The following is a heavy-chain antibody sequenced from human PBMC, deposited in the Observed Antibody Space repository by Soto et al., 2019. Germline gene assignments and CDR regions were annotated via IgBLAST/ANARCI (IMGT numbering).Heavy chain of an antibody. CDR2: ISAYNGNT. CDR1: GYTFTSYG. CDR3: ARDHAGSTVTTYYYYYGMDV. J-gene: IGHJ6*02. Sequence: GASVKVSCKASGYTFTSYGISWVRQAPGQGLEWMGWISAYNGNTNYAQKLQGRVTMTTDTSTSTAYMELRSLRSDDTAVYYCARDHAGSTVTTYYYYYGMDVWGQGTTVTVSS. D-gene: IGHD4-4*01. V-gene: IGHV1-18*01.